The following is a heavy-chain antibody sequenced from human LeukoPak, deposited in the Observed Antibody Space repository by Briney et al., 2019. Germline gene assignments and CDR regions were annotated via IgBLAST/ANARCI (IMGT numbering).Heavy chain of an antibody. D-gene: IGHD2-8*02. CDR3: AKVLVVYAINYYYGMDV. CDR2: ISGSGGST. J-gene: IGHJ6*02. Sequence: GGSLRLSCAVSGFTFSSYAMSCVRQAPGKGLEWVSAISGSGGSTYYADSVKGRFTISRDNSKNTLYLQMNSLRAEDTAVYYCAKVLVVYAINYYYGMDVWGQGTTVTVSS. V-gene: IGHV3-23*01. CDR1: GFTFSSYA.